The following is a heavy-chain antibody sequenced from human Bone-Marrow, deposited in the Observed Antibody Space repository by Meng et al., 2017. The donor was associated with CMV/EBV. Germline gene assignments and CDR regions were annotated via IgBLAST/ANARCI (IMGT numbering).Heavy chain of an antibody. CDR3: ARGFWSGYYFLDP. Sequence: SETLSLTCTVSGGSISSSSYYWGWIRQPPGKGLEGIGSIYYSGSTYYNPSLKSRVTISVDTSKNQFSLKLSSVTAADTAVYYCARGFWSGYYFLDPWGQGTRVTVSS. V-gene: IGHV4-39*01. CDR2: IYYSGST. CDR1: GGSISSSSYY. D-gene: IGHD3-3*01. J-gene: IGHJ5*02.